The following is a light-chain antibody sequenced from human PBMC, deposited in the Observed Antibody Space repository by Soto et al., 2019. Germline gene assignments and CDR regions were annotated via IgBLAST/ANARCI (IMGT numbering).Light chain of an antibody. V-gene: IGLV1-40*01. J-gene: IGLJ1*01. CDR1: SSNNGAGYD. CDR3: QSYDSSLSGSYV. Sequence: SLLTQPPPVSGAPGQRVTLSCTGSSSNNGAGYDVHWYQQLPGTAPKLLIYGNSNRPSGVPDRFSGSKSGTSASLAITGLQAEDEADYYCQSYDSSLSGSYVFGTGTKVTVL. CDR2: GNS.